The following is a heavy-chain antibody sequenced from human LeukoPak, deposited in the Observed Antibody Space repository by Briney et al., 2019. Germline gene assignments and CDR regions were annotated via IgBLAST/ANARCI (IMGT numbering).Heavy chain of an antibody. CDR1: GFTFSSYA. D-gene: IGHD3-16*01. CDR2: ISGSGGST. CDR3: ARAFAPAHLGEFIGPGDY. V-gene: IGHV3-23*01. J-gene: IGHJ4*02. Sequence: GGSLRLSCAASGFTFSSYAMSWVRQAPGKGLEWVSAISGSGGSTYYADSVKGRFTISRDNSKNTLYLQMNSLRAEDTAVYYCARAFAPAHLGEFIGPGDYWGQGTLVTVSS.